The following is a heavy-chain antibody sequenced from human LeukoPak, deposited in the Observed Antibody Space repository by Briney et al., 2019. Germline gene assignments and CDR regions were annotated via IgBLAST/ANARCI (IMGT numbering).Heavy chain of an antibody. CDR3: ARGDRPYYFDY. CDR1: GYSFSSYW. D-gene: IGHD6-6*01. CDR2: IYRGDSDI. V-gene: IGHV5-51*01. J-gene: IGHJ4*02. Sequence: GESLKISCKGSGYSFSSYWIGWVRQVPGKGLEWMGVIYRGDSDIKYSPSFQGQVTISADKSISTAYLQWSSLKASDTGIYYCARGDRPYYFDYWGQGTLLTVSS.